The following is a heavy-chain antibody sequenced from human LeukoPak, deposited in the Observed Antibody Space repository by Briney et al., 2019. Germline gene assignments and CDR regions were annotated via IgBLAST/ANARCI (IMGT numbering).Heavy chain of an antibody. CDR3: ARRSVTYYAFDI. D-gene: IGHD1-26*01. CDR2: ISSSSSYI. CDR1: GFTVSSNY. Sequence: GGSLRLSCAASGFTVSSNYMNWVRQAPGKGLEWVSSISSSSSYIYYADSVKGRFTISRDTSRNILYLQINSLRAEDTAIYYCARRSVTYYAFDIWGQGTMVTVSS. V-gene: IGHV3-21*04. J-gene: IGHJ3*02.